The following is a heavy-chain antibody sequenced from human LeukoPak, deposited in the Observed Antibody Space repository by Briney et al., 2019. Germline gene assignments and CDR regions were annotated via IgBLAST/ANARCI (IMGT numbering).Heavy chain of an antibody. Sequence: GASVKVSCKASVYTFTDYYMHWVRQAPGHGLEWMGWINLNSGGTNFAQRFQGRVTMTRDTSISTAYMDLSRLISDDTAVYYCARDAGYCTGGSCWYFDHWGQGTLVTVSS. CDR3: ARDAGYCTGGSCWYFDH. D-gene: IGHD2-15*01. V-gene: IGHV1-2*02. J-gene: IGHJ4*02. CDR2: INLNSGGT. CDR1: VYTFTDYY.